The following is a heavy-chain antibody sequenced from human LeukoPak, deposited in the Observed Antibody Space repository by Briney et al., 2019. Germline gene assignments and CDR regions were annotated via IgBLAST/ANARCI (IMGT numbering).Heavy chain of an antibody. V-gene: IGHV3-30*03. CDR3: ARDRGVRGGAVNWFDP. D-gene: IGHD3-10*01. CDR2: ISYDGSNK. J-gene: IGHJ5*02. CDR1: GGSISSSS. Sequence: LSLTCTVSGGSISSSSYYWGWIRQPPGKGLEWVAVISYDGSNKYYADSVKGRFTISRDNSKNTLYLQMNSLRAEDTAVYYCARDRGVRGGAVNWFDPWGQGTLVTVSS.